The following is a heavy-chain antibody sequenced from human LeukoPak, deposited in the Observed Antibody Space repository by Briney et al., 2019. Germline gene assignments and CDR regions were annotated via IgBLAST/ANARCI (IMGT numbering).Heavy chain of an antibody. CDR3: ARAIASYGDPAY. Sequence: GGSLRLSCAASGFKFSSFSMGWVRQAPGNGLDWLSYITSTSSATYYAASLQGRFTISRDNAKNSLYLQINSLRADDTAVYYCARAIASYGDPAYWGQGTLVTVSS. CDR1: GFKFSSFS. D-gene: IGHD5-18*01. V-gene: IGHV3-48*04. J-gene: IGHJ4*02. CDR2: ITSTSSAT.